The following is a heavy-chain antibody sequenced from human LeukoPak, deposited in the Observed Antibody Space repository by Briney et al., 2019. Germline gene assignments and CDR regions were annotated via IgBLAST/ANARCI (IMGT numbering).Heavy chain of an antibody. CDR1: GFTFRSYC. V-gene: IGHV3-74*01. CDR3: ARLKLLWSNYFDY. J-gene: IGHJ4*02. CDR2: INSDGSST. Sequence: GGSLRLSCTASGFTFRSYCMHWVRQAPGKGLVWVSCINSDGSSTSYADSVKGRLTISRDNAENTLYLQMNSLRAEDTAVYYCARLKLLWSNYFDYWGQGTLVTVSS. D-gene: IGHD2-2*01.